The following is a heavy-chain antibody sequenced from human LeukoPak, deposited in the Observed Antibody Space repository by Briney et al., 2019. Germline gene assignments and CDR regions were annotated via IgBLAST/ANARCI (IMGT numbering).Heavy chain of an antibody. D-gene: IGHD3-10*01. Sequence: ASVTVSFKASGYTFTSYGISWVRQAPGQGLEWMGWISAYNGNTNYAQKLQGRVTITTDTSTSTAYMELRSLRSDDTAVYYCARCSRYYYGSGSYYNSDDAFDIWGQGTMVTVSS. J-gene: IGHJ3*02. CDR3: ARCSRYYYGSGSYYNSDDAFDI. CDR2: ISAYNGNT. V-gene: IGHV1-18*04. CDR1: GYTFTSYG.